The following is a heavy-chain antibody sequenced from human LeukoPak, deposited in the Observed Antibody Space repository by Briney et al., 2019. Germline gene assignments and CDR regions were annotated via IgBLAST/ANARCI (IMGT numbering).Heavy chain of an antibody. CDR2: ISGSCGAT. V-gene: IGHV3-23*01. J-gene: IGHJ4*02. Sequence: GGSLRLSCSSSGFTFRRYAINWPRQAPGKGLEWVSAISGSCGATYYSDSVTGRFTISRDNSKNTLSLQMNSLRAEDTAVYYCAKDGRGAFGYWGQGTLVTVSS. CDR3: AKDGRGAFGY. CDR1: GFTFRRYA. D-gene: IGHD1-26*01.